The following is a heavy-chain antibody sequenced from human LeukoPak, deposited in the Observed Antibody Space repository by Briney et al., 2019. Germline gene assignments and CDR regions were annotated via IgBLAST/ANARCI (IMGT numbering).Heavy chain of an antibody. CDR1: GFSFSNYW. CDR3: TRIGHGSSSLDY. J-gene: IGHJ4*02. Sequence: PGGSLRLSCAASGFSFSNYWMTWVRQAPGKGLEWVAHINQDGSVKYFVDSLTGRFTIVGDNAKNSVFLQMNSLTGDDAAVYYFTRIGHGSSSLDYWGQGTLVTVSS. CDR2: INQDGSVK. V-gene: IGHV3-7*01. D-gene: IGHD6-6*01.